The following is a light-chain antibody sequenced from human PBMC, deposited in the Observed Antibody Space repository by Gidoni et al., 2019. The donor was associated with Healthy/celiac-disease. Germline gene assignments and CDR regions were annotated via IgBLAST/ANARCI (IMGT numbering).Light chain of an antibody. CDR3: QHYFSYPFT. CDR2: DAS. V-gene: IGKV1-16*02. Sequence: DIQMTQSPSSLSASVGDRVTITGRASQNIRNFLAWFQQEPGKAPKSLIYDASSWQRGVPSKFSGSGSGTDFTLTISGLKPEDFATYYCQHYFSYPFTIGPGTKVELK. J-gene: IGKJ3*01. CDR1: QNIRNF.